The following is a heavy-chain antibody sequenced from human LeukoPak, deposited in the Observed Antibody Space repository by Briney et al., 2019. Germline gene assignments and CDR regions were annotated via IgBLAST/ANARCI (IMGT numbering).Heavy chain of an antibody. D-gene: IGHD4-23*01. CDR1: GFTFSNYW. CDR3: VRDLELVITPRDDFDH. CDR2: INTNGRTI. V-gene: IGHV3-74*01. J-gene: IGHJ4*02. Sequence: GGSLRLYCAASGFTFSNYWMQWVRKAPGKGLVWVSRINTNGRTISYADSVRGRFTISRDNAKNTLYLQMNSLRAEDTAVYYCVRDLELVITPRDDFDHWGQGTLVTVSS.